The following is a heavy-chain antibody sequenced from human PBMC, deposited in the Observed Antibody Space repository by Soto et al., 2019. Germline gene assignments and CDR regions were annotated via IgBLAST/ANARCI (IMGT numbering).Heavy chain of an antibody. D-gene: IGHD2-2*01. J-gene: IGHJ6*02. CDR2: ISAYNGNT. V-gene: IGHV1-18*01. CDR3: ARDIVVVPAANPKSYGMDV. CDR1: GYTFTSYG. Sequence: EASVKVSCKASGYTFTSYGMRWVRQAPGQGLEWMGWISAYNGNTNYAQKLQGRVTMTTDTSTSTAYMELRSLRSDDTAVYYCARDIVVVPAANPKSYGMDVWGQGTTVTVSS.